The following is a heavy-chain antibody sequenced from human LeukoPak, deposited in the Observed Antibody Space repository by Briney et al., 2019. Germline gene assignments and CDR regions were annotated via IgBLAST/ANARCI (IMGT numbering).Heavy chain of an antibody. CDR2: ISGSSSYI. Sequence: GGSLRLSCAASGFTFSSYGMSWVRQAPGKGLEWVSSISGSSSYIYYADSVKGRFTISRHSAKNSLYLQMNSLRAEDTAVYYCARVPAGVIGMKDAFDIWGQGTMVTVSS. V-gene: IGHV3-21*01. CDR1: GFTFSSYG. D-gene: IGHD3-16*02. J-gene: IGHJ3*02. CDR3: ARVPAGVIGMKDAFDI.